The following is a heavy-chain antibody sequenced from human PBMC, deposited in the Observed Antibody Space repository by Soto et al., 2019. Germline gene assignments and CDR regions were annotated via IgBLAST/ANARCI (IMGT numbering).Heavy chain of an antibody. CDR2: ITGTGGNR. J-gene: IGHJ6*02. CDR1: GFPLSTYG. Sequence: EVQLLESGGGLVQPGGSLRLSCAAFGFPLSTYGMTWVRQAPGKGLEWVSAITGTGGNRYYVDSVKGRFTSSRDNSKNMLYLQVNSLRVEDTAVYYYARIRGYWYGLDVWGQGTTVTVSS. V-gene: IGHV3-23*01. CDR3: ARIRGYWYGLDV.